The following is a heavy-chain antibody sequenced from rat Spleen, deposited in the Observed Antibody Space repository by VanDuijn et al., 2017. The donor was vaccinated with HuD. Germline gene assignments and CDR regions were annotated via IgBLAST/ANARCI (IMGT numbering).Heavy chain of an antibody. CDR1: GYSITSSYR. CDR3: VRRRGQVYNNYFDY. J-gene: IGHJ2*01. CDR2: INGAGST. D-gene: IGHD1-10*01. V-gene: IGHV3-3*01. Sequence: EVQLQESGPGLVKPSQSLSLTCSVTGYSITSSYRWNWIRKFPGNKLEWMGYINGAGSTNYNPSLKSRISITRDTSKNQVFLQVNSVTTEDTATYYCVRRRGQVYNNYFDYWGQGVMVTVSS.